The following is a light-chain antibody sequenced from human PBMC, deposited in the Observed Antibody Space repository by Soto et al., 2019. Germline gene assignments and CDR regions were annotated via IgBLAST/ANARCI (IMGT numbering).Light chain of an antibody. J-gene: IGKJ1*01. V-gene: IGKV1-5*01. CDR3: QQYGSSPT. CDR2: DAS. Sequence: DIQMTQSPSTLSASVGDRVTITCRASQTITRWMAWYQQKPGKAPKLLIYDASTLESGVPSRFSGSRSGTEFTLTISSLQPEDFATYHCQQYGSSPTFGQGTKVDIK. CDR1: QTITRW.